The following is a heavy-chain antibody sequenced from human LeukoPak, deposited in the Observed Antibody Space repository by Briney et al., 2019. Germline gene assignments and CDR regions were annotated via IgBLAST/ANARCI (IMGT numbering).Heavy chain of an antibody. J-gene: IGHJ4*02. V-gene: IGHV4-34*01. Sequence: PSETLSLTCAVYGGSFSGYHWSWIRQSPGKGLEWIGEINHSESTNYNPSLKSRITISVDTSKNQFSLKLNSVTAADTAIYYCARVNLLGNCTNDVCPGGGLPFDYWGQGTLVTVSS. D-gene: IGHD2-8*01. CDR1: GGSFSGYH. CDR2: INHSEST. CDR3: ARVNLLGNCTNDVCPGGGLPFDY.